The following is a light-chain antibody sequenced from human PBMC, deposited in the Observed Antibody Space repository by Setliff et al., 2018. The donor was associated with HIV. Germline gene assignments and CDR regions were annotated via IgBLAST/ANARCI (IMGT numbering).Light chain of an antibody. CDR2: EVS. CDR3: SSGTSSSTPYV. Sequence: QSALTQPPSVPGSPGQSVTISCTGTSSDVGSSNRVSWYQQPPGTAPRLMIYEVSSRPSGVPDRFSGSKSGNTASLTISGLQAEDGADYYCSSGTSSSTPYVFGTGTKVTVL. V-gene: IGLV2-18*02. CDR1: SSDVGSSNR. J-gene: IGLJ1*01.